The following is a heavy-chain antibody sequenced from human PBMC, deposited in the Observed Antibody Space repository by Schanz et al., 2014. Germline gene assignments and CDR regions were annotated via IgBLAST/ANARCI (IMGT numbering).Heavy chain of an antibody. CDR3: TGDRVSFILAAQGDD. CDR2: ISDSGDTA. V-gene: IGHV3-23*01. J-gene: IGHJ4*02. CDR1: GFSFSSYA. Sequence: EVQLLESGGGLVQPGGSLRLSCASSGFSFSSYAINWVRQAPGKGLEWVSLISDSGDTAYYADSVKGRFTISRDNYKGAQQLQMSMRADEDTVVYYCTGDRVSFILAAQGDDWGQGTQVIVSS. D-gene: IGHD2-21*02.